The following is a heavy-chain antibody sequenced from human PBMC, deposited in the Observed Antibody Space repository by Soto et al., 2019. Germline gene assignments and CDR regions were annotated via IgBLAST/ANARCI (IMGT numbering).Heavy chain of an antibody. Sequence: PGGSLRLSCAASGFTFSSYAMHWVRQAPGKGLEWVAVISYDGSNKYYADSVKGRFTISRDNSKNTLYLQMNSLRAEDTAVYYCARDISSREPYYFDYWGQGTLVTVSS. D-gene: IGHD6-13*01. J-gene: IGHJ4*02. CDR1: GFTFSSYA. CDR3: ARDISSREPYYFDY. CDR2: ISYDGSNK. V-gene: IGHV3-30-3*01.